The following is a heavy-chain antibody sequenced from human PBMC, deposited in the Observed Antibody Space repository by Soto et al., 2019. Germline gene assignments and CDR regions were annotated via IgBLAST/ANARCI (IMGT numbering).Heavy chain of an antibody. CDR3: ARLAPLFRIHSSYYHAMDV. CDR2: VHYSGST. Sequence: SETLSLTCAASDDSISSYYWSWIQQPPGQALEWIGYVHYSGSTNYNPSLKSRVTLSLDMSKNQFSLRLSSVTAADTAVYYCARLAPLFRIHSSYYHAMDVGGQGTTVTVSS. J-gene: IGHJ6*02. D-gene: IGHD3-10*01. CDR1: DDSISSYY. V-gene: IGHV4-59*01.